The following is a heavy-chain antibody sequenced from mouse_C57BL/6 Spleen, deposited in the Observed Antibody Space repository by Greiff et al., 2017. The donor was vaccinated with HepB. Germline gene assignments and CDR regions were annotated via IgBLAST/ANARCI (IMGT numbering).Heavy chain of an antibody. D-gene: IGHD1-1*01. CDR2: ISDGGSYT. V-gene: IGHV5-4*01. J-gene: IGHJ2*01. CDR3: ARDHRGSSSDFDY. CDR1: GFTFSSYA. Sequence: EVQGVESGGGLVKPGGSLKLSCAASGFTFSSYAMSWVRQTPEKRLEWVATISDGGSYTYYPDNVKGRFTISRDNAKNNLYLQMSHLKSEDTAMYYCARDHRGSSSDFDYWGQGTTLTVSS.